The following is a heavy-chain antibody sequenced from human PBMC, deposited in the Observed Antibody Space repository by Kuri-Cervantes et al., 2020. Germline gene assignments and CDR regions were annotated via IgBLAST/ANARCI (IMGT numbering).Heavy chain of an antibody. Sequence: LSCAVYGGSFSGYYWSWIRQPPGKGLEWIGEINHSGSTNYNPSLKSRVTISVDTSKNQFSLKLSSVTAADTAVYYCASQVNIRVDYWGQGTLVTVSS. CDR2: INHSGST. CDR3: ASQVNIRVDY. V-gene: IGHV4-34*01. CDR1: GGSFSGYY. J-gene: IGHJ4*02. D-gene: IGHD4-23*01.